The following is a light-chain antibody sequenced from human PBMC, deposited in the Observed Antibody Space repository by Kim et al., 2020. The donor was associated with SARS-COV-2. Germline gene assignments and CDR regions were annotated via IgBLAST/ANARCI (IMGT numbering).Light chain of an antibody. CDR2: DAS. CDR3: LQYYSFPHT. V-gene: IGKV1-17*03. J-gene: IGKJ2*01. Sequence: SASGGDRVAITCRASQGVRGYLAWFQQKPGRVPKRLIYDASRLQSGVPSRFSGSGSGTEYTLTISSLQPEDFTTYYCLQYYSFPHTFGQGTKLEI. CDR1: QGVRGY.